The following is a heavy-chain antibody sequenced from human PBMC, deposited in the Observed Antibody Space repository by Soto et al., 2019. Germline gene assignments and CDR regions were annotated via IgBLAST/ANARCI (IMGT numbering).Heavy chain of an antibody. Sequence: QLQLQESGPGLVKPSETLSLTCTVSGGSISSSSYYWGWIRQPPGKGLEWIGSIYYSGSTYYNPSLKSRVTIAVDTSKNQFSLKLSSVTAADTAVYYCARTPSGKFDYWGQGTLVTVSS. V-gene: IGHV4-39*01. CDR3: ARTPSGKFDY. CDR1: GGSISSSSYY. J-gene: IGHJ4*02. D-gene: IGHD6-19*01. CDR2: IYYSGST.